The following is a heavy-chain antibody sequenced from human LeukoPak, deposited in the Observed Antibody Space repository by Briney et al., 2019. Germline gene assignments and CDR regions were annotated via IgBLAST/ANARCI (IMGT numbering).Heavy chain of an antibody. CDR1: GYTLTELS. D-gene: IGHD6-13*01. V-gene: IGHV1-24*01. CDR3: ARGLIAAAGGWFDP. Sequence: GASVKVSCKVSGYTLTELSMHWVRQAPGKGLEWMGGFDPEDGETIYAQKFQGRVTMTRDTSISTAYMELSRLRSDDTAVYYCARGLIAAAGGWFDPWGQGTLVTVSS. J-gene: IGHJ5*02. CDR2: FDPEDGET.